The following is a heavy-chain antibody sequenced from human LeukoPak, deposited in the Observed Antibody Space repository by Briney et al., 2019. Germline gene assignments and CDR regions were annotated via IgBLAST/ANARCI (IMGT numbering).Heavy chain of an antibody. CDR2: ISGSGGST. D-gene: IGHD4-23*01. CDR3: ARVIRAEHGKGYFDY. CDR1: GVIFSSYA. Sequence: GETLRLSCATSGVIFSSYALSWVRQAPGKGLEWASSISGSGGSTYHADSVKGRFTISRDSSKNTLYLQMNRLTAEDTAIYYCARVIRAEHGKGYFDYWGQGTLVTVSS. V-gene: IGHV3-23*01. J-gene: IGHJ4*02.